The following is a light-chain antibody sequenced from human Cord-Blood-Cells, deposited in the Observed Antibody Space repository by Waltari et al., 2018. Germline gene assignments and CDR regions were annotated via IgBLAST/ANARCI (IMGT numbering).Light chain of an antibody. CDR2: RDS. CDR3: QVWDSSTVV. J-gene: IGLJ2*01. Sequence: SYELTPPLSVSVASGQTARITCGGNNIGSTNVHWYQQKPGQAPVLVIYRDSNRPSGIPERFSGSNSGNTATLTISRAQAGDETDYYCQVWDSSTVVFGGGTKLTVL. CDR1: NIGSTN. V-gene: IGLV3-9*01.